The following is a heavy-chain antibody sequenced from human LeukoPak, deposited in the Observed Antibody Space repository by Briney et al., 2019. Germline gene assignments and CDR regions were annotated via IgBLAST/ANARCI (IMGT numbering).Heavy chain of an antibody. CDR2: ISSTSRSYI. V-gene: IGHV3-21*05. J-gene: IGHJ6*03. CDR1: GFTFSNYE. Sequence: GGSLRLSCAASGFTFSNYEMNWVRQAPGKGLEWVSYISSTSRSYIYYADSVKGRFTISRDNAKNSLYLQMNSLSAEDTAVYYCAREHSGYDFPGRDYYYMDVWGKGTTATVSS. D-gene: IGHD5-12*01. CDR3: AREHSGYDFPGRDYYYMDV.